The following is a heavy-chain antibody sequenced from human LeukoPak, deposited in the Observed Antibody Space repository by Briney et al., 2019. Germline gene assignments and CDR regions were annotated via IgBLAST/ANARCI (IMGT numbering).Heavy chain of an antibody. J-gene: IGHJ4*02. CDR3: ARDKMKQWLMEY. Sequence: ASVKVSCKASGYTFTGYYMHWVRQAPGQGLEWMGWINPSGGSTSYAQKFQGRVTMTRDTSTSTVYMELSSLRSEDTAVYYCARDKMKQWLMEYWGQGTLVTVSS. V-gene: IGHV1-46*01. D-gene: IGHD6-19*01. CDR2: INPSGGST. CDR1: GYTFTGYY.